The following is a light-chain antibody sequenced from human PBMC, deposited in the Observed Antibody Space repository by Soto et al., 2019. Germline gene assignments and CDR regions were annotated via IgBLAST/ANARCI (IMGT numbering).Light chain of an antibody. CDR1: SSDVGRYTL. CDR3: CSYAGSFNLV. J-gene: IGLJ1*01. Sequence: QSALTQPASVSGSPGQSITISCTGTSSDVGRYTLVSWYQHHPGKAPKLMIYEDIQRPSGVSNRFSGSKSDNTASLTISGLQAEDEADYFCCSYAGSFNLVFGTGTKVTVL. CDR2: EDI. V-gene: IGLV2-23*01.